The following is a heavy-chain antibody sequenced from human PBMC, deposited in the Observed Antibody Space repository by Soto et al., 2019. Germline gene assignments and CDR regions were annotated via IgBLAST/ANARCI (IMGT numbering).Heavy chain of an antibody. CDR3: ARGPNSDFWSGYFRG. J-gene: IGHJ4*02. D-gene: IGHD3-3*01. CDR1: GGSISSYY. CDR2: IYYTGTT. Sequence: PSETLSLTCTVSGGSISSYYWSWIRQPPGKGLEWIGYIYYTGTTNYNPSLKSRVTISVDTSRNQFSLKLRSVTPADTAVYYCARGPNSDFWSGYFRGWGQGALLTVS. V-gene: IGHV4-59*01.